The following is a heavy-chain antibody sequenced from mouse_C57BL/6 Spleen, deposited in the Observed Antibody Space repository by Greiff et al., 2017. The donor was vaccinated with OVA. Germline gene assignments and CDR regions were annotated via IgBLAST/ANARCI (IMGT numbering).Heavy chain of an antibody. CDR1: GFTFTDYY. CDR3: ASSNGYDPCYAMDY. V-gene: IGHV7-3*01. J-gene: IGHJ4*01. Sequence: EVKLVESGGGLVQPGGSLSLSCAASGFTFTDYYMSWVRQPPGKALEWLGFIRNKANGYTTAYSASVQGRFTISRDNSQSILYLQMNALRAEDSATYYCASSNGYDPCYAMDYRGQGTSVTVSS. D-gene: IGHD2-2*01. CDR2: IRNKANGYTT.